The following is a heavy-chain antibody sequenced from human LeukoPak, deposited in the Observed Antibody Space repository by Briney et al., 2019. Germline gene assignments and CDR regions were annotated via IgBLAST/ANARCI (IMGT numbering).Heavy chain of an antibody. CDR3: AKLASIASAFDI. D-gene: IGHD2-21*01. V-gene: IGHV3-30*18. J-gene: IGHJ3*02. Sequence: GGSLRLSCAASGFTFSSYGMHWVRQAPGKGLEWVAVIPYDGSNKYYADSVKDRFTISRDNSKNTLYLQMNSLRAEDTAVYYCAKLASIASAFDIWGQGTMVTVYS. CDR2: IPYDGSNK. CDR1: GFTFSSYG.